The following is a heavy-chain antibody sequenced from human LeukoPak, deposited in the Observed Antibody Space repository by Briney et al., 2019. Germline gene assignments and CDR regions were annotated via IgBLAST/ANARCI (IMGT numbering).Heavy chain of an antibody. CDR2: ISGSGGST. CDR3: ARAKSAGYYFDF. J-gene: IGHJ4*02. V-gene: IGHV3-23*01. CDR1: GFTFSSYA. Sequence: GGSLRISCAASGFTFSSYAMSWVRQAPGKGLEWVSAISGSGGSTYSADSVKGRFTISRDNSKNTLYLQMNSLRAEDTAVYYCARAKSAGYYFDFWGQGTLVSVSS.